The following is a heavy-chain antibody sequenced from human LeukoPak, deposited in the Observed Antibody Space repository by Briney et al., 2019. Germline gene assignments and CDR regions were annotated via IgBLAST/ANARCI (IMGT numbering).Heavy chain of an antibody. CDR2: ISAYNGNT. D-gene: IGHD5-12*01. J-gene: IGHJ4*02. CDR1: GYTFTSYG. CDR3: ARNGGDIVARPIDY. V-gene: IGHV1-18*01. Sequence: GASLKVSCKASGYTFTSYGISWVRQAPGQGLEWMGWISAYNGNTNDAQKLQGRVTMTTDTSTSTPYMELRSLRSDDTAVYYCARNGGDIVARPIDYWGQGNLVTVSS.